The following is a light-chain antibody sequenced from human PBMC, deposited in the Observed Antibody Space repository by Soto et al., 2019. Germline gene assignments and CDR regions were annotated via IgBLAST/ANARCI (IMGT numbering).Light chain of an antibody. J-gene: IGKJ1*01. V-gene: IGKV3-20*01. CDR2: GAS. Sequence: EIVMTQSPATLSVSPGERATLSCRASQSVSGNLAWYQQKPGQAPRLLIYGASRRPTGIPDRFSGSGSGTDFTLTISRLDPEDFAVYYCQQFGSSPRTFGQGTKVDI. CDR3: QQFGSSPRT. CDR1: QSVSGN.